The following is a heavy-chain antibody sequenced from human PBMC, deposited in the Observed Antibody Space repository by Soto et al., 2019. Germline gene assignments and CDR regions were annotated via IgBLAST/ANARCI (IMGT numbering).Heavy chain of an antibody. CDR2: IYYSGST. CDR1: GGSISSSSYY. J-gene: IGHJ4*02. V-gene: IGHV4-39*01. CDR3: ARLVLPAAPTFDY. Sequence: SSETLSLTCTVSGGSISSSSYYWGWIRQPPGKGLEWIGSIYYSGSTYYNPSLKSRVTISVDTSKNQFSLKLSSVTAADTAVYYCARLVLPAAPTFDYWGQGTLVTVSS. D-gene: IGHD2-2*01.